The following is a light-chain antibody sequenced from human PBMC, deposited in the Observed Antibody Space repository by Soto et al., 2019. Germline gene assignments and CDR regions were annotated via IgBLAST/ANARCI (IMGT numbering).Light chain of an antibody. Sequence: DIQMTQSPSSLSASVGDKVTITCRASQSISSSLNWYQQKSGKAPNLLIYGVSRLQGGVPSRFSDIGSETDVTLTISSLQTEDCATYSCQQRYSTTWTFGQGTKVDIK. CDR2: GVS. CDR1: QSISSS. V-gene: IGKV1-39*01. CDR3: QQRYSTTWT. J-gene: IGKJ1*01.